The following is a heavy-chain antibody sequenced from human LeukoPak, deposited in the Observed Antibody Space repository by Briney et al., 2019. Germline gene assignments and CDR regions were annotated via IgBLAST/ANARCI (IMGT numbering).Heavy chain of an antibody. CDR2: ISVSGNT. CDR1: GFTLSSYA. J-gene: IGHJ4*02. Sequence: GGSLRLSCAASGFTLSSYAMSWVRQGPGKGLEWVSAISVSGNTYHADSVKGRFTISRDSYKNTLYLQMNSLRAEDAAVYYCAKAPVTTCSGAYCYPFDYWGQGTLVTVTS. D-gene: IGHD2-15*01. CDR3: AKAPVTTCSGAYCYPFDY. V-gene: IGHV3-23*01.